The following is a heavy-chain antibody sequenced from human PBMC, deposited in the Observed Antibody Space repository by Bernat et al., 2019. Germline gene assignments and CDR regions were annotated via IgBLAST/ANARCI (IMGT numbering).Heavy chain of an antibody. V-gene: IGHV3-33*01. J-gene: IGHJ4*02. Sequence: QVQLVESGGGVVQPGGSLRLSCAASGFTFNRYTMHWVRQAPGKGLEWVAVIWYDESHKYYADSVKGRFTISRDNSKTTLYLQMNSLRAEDTAFYYCAGEAFGAGGRGGRLDYWGQGTLVTVSS. CDR2: IWYDESHK. CDR1: GFTFNRYT. CDR3: AGEAFGAGGRGGRLDY. D-gene: IGHD3-10*01.